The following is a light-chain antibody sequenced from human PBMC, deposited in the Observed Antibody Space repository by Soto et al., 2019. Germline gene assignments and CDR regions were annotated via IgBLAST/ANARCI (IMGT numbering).Light chain of an antibody. Sequence: EIVLTQSPGTLSLSPGERATLSCRASQRVSSSTYLAWYQQKPGQAPRLLIYDASSRATGIPDRFSGSGSGTDFTLIISRMEPEDFAVYYCQQYGSSPITFGQGTRLEIK. CDR3: QQYGSSPIT. CDR2: DAS. J-gene: IGKJ5*01. V-gene: IGKV3-20*01. CDR1: QRVSSSTY.